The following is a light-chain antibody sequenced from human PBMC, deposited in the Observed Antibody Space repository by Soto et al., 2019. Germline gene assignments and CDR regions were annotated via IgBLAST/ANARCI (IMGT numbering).Light chain of an antibody. Sequence: EIVMTQSPATLSVSPGERATLSCRASQSVSSNLAWYQQKPGQAPRLLMFRASIRATGFPARFSGGGSGTDFTLTISSLEPEDFAVYYCHQRSNWPPWAFGQGTKVDIK. CDR1: QSVSSN. CDR2: RAS. J-gene: IGKJ1*01. CDR3: HQRSNWPPWA. V-gene: IGKV3-11*01.